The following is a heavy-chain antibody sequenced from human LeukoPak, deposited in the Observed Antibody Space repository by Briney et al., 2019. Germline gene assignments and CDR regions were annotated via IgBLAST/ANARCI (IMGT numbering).Heavy chain of an antibody. CDR3: ARGTWTQNWFDP. J-gene: IGHJ5*02. D-gene: IGHD3/OR15-3a*01. CDR2: IIPIFGTA. V-gene: IGHV1-69*06. Sequence: ASVKVSCKASGGTFSSYAISWVRQAPGQGLEWMGGIIPIFGTANYAQKFQGRVTITADKSTSTAYMELSSLRSEDTAVYYCARGTWTQNWFDPWGQGTLGTVSP. CDR1: GGTFSSYA.